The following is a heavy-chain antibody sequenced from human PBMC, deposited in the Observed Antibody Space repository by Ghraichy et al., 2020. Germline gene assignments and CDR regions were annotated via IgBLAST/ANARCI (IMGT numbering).Heavy chain of an antibody. J-gene: IGHJ4*02. D-gene: IGHD1-26*01. V-gene: IGHV4-39*07. CDR1: GGSISSSSYY. CDR2: IFYSGST. CDR3: ASGPIVGAYF. Sequence: SETLSLTCTVSGGSISSSSYYWGWIRQPPGKGLEWIGSIFYSGSTYYNPSLKSRVTISVDTSKNQFSLKLSSVTATDTAVYYCASGPIVGAYFWGQGTLVTVSS.